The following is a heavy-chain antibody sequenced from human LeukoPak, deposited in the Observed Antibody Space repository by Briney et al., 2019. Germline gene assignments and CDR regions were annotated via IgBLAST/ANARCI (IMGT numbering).Heavy chain of an antibody. D-gene: IGHD2-8*01. J-gene: IGHJ6*02. CDR1: GGTFSSYA. CDR3: ARENGQVYYYYGMDV. Sequence: ASVKVSCKASGGTFSSYAISWVRQAPGQGLEWMGRIIPILGIANYAQKFQGRVTITADKSTSTAYMELSSLRSEDTAVYYCARENGQVYYYYGMDVGGQGTTVTVSS. CDR2: IIPILGIA. V-gene: IGHV1-69*04.